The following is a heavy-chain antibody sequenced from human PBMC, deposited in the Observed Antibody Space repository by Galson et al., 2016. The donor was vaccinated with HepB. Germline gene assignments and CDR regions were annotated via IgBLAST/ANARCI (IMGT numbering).Heavy chain of an antibody. J-gene: IGHJ3*02. CDR3: ARTLPVVVTAEDAFDI. V-gene: IGHV5-51*01. Sequence: QSGAEVKKPGESLKISCKGSGYSLTNYWIGWVRQMPGKGLEWMGIIYPGDSDTRYSLSFEGQVTISADISADKSITTAYLQWRSLKASDTAMYYCARTLPVVVTAEDAFDIWGQGTMVTVSS. CDR2: IYPGDSDT. CDR1: GYSLTNYW. D-gene: IGHD2-21*02.